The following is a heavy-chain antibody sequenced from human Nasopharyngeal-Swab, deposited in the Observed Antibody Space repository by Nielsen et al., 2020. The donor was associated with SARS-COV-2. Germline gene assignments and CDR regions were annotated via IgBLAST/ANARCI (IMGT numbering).Heavy chain of an antibody. Sequence: SVKVSCKASGGTFSSYAISWVRQAPGHGLEWMGGIIPIFGTANYAQKFQGRVTITADESTSTAYMELSSLRSEDTAVYYCASVRGDILTGSYYYYYMDVWGKGTTVTVSS. CDR1: GGTFSSYA. J-gene: IGHJ6*03. V-gene: IGHV1-69*13. D-gene: IGHD3-9*01. CDR3: ASVRGDILTGSYYYYYMDV. CDR2: IIPIFGTA.